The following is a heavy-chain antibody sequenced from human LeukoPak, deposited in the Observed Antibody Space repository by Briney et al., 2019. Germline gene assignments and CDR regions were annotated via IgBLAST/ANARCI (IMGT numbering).Heavy chain of an antibody. V-gene: IGHV3-23*01. Sequence: PGASLRLSCAASGFTFSSYAMSWLRQAPGKGLEWVSAISGSGGSTYYADSVKGRFTISRDNSKNTLYLQMNSLRAEDTAVYYCAKSPANYYYYGMDVWGQGTTVTVSS. J-gene: IGHJ6*02. D-gene: IGHD2-2*01. CDR2: ISGSGGST. CDR1: GFTFSSYA. CDR3: AKSPANYYYYGMDV.